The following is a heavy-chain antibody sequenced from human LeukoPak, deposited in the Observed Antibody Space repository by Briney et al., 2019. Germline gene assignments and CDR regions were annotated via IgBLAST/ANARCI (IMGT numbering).Heavy chain of an antibody. Sequence: PGGSLRLSCAASGFTLSSYWMSWVRQAPGKGLEWVANIKQDGSEKYYVDSVKGRFTISRDNAKNSLYLQMNSLRAEDTAVYYCARTSQADYWGQGTLVTVSS. J-gene: IGHJ4*02. CDR2: IKQDGSEK. CDR3: ARTSQADY. CDR1: GFTLSSYW. V-gene: IGHV3-7*01.